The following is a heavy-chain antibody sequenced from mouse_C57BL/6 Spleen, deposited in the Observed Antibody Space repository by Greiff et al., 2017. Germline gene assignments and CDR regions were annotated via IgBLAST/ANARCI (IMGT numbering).Heavy chain of an antibody. Sequence: VQLQQSGPELVKPGASVKISCKASGYSFTGYYMNWVKQSPEKSLEWIGELNPSTGGTTYNQKFKAKATLTVDKSSSTAYMQLKSLTSEDSAVYYCARLLYYYGSSYNYFDYWGQGTTLTVSS. CDR1: GYSFTGYY. D-gene: IGHD1-1*01. CDR3: ARLLYYYGSSYNYFDY. V-gene: IGHV1-42*01. CDR2: LNPSTGGT. J-gene: IGHJ2*01.